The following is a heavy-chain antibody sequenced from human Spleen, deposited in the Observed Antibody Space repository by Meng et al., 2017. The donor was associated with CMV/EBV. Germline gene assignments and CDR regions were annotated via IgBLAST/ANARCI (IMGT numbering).Heavy chain of an antibody. V-gene: IGHV4-61*01. CDR2: IYYSGST. CDR1: GGSVSSGSYY. J-gene: IGHJ6*02. CDR3: ARDKWELLQGDYYYYGMDV. Sequence: SETLSLTCTVSGGSVSSGSYYWSWIRQPPGKGLEWIGYIYYSGSTNYNPSLKSRVTISVDTSKNQFSLKLSPVTAADTAVYYCARDKWELLQGDYYYYGMDVWGQGTTVTVSS. D-gene: IGHD1-26*01.